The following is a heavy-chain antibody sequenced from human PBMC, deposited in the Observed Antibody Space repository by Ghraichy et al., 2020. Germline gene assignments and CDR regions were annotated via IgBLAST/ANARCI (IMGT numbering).Heavy chain of an antibody. CDR2: INHSGST. Sequence: TLSLTSAVYGGSFSGYYWSWIRQPPGKGLEWIGEINHSGSTNYNPSLKSRVTISVDTSKNQFSLKLSSVTAADTAVYYCARRSKPVPFDYWGQGTLVTVSS. V-gene: IGHV4-34*01. J-gene: IGHJ4*02. D-gene: IGHD1-14*01. CDR3: ARRSKPVPFDY. CDR1: GGSFSGYY.